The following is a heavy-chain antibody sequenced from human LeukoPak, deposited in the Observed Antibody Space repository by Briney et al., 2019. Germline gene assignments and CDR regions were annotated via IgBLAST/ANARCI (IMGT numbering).Heavy chain of an antibody. V-gene: IGHV3-23*01. D-gene: IGHD3-22*01. CDR3: AKDMGYYDSSGYQDY. Sequence: GGSLRLSCAASGFTFSSYAMSWVRQAPGKGLEWVAAMSGSGGSTYYADSGKGRFSIPRDNSKTTMYLQMNSIRAEDTAVYYCAKDMGYYDSSGYQDYWGQGTLVTVSS. CDR2: MSGSGGST. J-gene: IGHJ4*02. CDR1: GFTFSSYA.